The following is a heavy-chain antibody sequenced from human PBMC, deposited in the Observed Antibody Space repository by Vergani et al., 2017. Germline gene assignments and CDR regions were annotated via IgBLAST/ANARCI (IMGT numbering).Heavy chain of an antibody. CDR3: VRGAYTYYDILTGYQKGSFDY. CDR1: GYTFTSYA. D-gene: IGHD3-9*01. J-gene: IGHJ4*02. Sequence: QVQLVQSGAEVKKPGASVKVSCKASGYTFTSYAMHWVRQAPGQRLEWMGWINAGNGNTKYSQKFQGRVTITRDTSASTAYMELSSLRSEDTAVYYCVRGAYTYYDILTGYQKGSFDYWGQGTLVTVSS. CDR2: INAGNGNT. V-gene: IGHV1-3*01.